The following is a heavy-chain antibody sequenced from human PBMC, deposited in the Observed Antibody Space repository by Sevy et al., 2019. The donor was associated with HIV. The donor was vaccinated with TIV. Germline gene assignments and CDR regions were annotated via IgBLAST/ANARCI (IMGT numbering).Heavy chain of an antibody. J-gene: IGHJ3*02. CDR2: ISWNSGAI. CDR1: GFTFSDYA. Sequence: GGSLRLSCAASGFTFSDYAMHWVRQVPGKGLEWVSGISWNSGAIGYADSVKGPFAISKDIGKNSLYQQMNSLGVEDTALYSCGRAQGFCVVEMCYGGSVNAFEMWGQGTMVTVSS. V-gene: IGHV3-9*01. D-gene: IGHD3-9*01. CDR3: GRAQGFCVVEMCYGGSVNAFEM.